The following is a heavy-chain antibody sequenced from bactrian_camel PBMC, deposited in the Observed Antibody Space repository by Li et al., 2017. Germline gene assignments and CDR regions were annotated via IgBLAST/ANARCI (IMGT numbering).Heavy chain of an antibody. V-gene: IGHV3S31*01. D-gene: IGHD3*01. CDR3: AAERSSSDCYPDSWSREIAYTY. Sequence: VQLVESRGGSVQAGGSLRLSCVASGLFFSASYVGWFRQAPGTSRLEREGVAVIWSDGGKTHYGDSVKGRFTISRDNAKNTLYLQLNSLNTEDSAMYYCAAERSSSDCYPDSWSREIAYTYWGQGTQVTVS. CDR1: GLFFSASY. J-gene: IGHJ4*01. CDR2: IWSDGGKT.